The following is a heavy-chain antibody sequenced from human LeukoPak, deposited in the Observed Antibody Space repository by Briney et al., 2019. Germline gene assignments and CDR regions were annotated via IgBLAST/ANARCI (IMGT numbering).Heavy chain of an antibody. V-gene: IGHV3-66*01. CDR2: IYSGGST. Sequence: GGSLRLSCAASGFTVSSNYMSWVRQAPGKGLEWVSVIYSGGSTYYADSVKGRFTISRDNFKNTLYLQMNSLRAEDTAVYYCARARGDFLWYYYYGMDVWGQGTTVTVSS. D-gene: IGHD2-21*02. J-gene: IGHJ6*02. CDR3: ARARGDFLWYYYYGMDV. CDR1: GFTVSSNY.